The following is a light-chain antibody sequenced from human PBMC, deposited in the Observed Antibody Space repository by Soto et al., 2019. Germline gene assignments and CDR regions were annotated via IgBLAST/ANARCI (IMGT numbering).Light chain of an antibody. CDR1: QSVSSN. Sequence: IVMTQSPATLSVSPGERATLSCRASQSVSSNLAWYQQKPGQAPRLLIYGASTRATGIPARFSGSGSGTEFTLTISSLQPEDFAVYYCQQYQQWPFYTFGQGTKVDIK. CDR2: GAS. V-gene: IGKV3-15*01. CDR3: QQYQQWPFYT. J-gene: IGKJ2*01.